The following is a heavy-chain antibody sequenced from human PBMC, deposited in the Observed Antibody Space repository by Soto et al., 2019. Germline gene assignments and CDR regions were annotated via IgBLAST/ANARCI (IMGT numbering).Heavy chain of an antibody. D-gene: IGHD3-10*01. J-gene: IGHJ6*02. V-gene: IGHV3-33*01. Sequence: GGSLRLSCAASGFTFSSYGMHWVRQAPGKGLEWVAVIWYDGSNKYYADSVKGRFTISRDNSKNTLDLQMNSLRAEGTAVYYCAREWAYYGSGSYLALYYYYGMDVWGQGTTVTVSS. CDR2: IWYDGSNK. CDR1: GFTFSSYG. CDR3: AREWAYYGSGSYLALYYYYGMDV.